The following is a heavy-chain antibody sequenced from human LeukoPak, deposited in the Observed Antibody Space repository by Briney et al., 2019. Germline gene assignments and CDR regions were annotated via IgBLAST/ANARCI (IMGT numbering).Heavy chain of an antibody. V-gene: IGHV3-21*01. CDR2: ISSSSSYI. Sequence: TGGSLRLSCAASGFTFSSYSMNWVRQAPGKGLEWVSSISSSSSYIYYADSVKGRFTISRDNAKNSLYLQMNSLRAEDTAVYYCARAMNYYDSSGTYYAIPSTYWGQGTLVTVSS. CDR1: GFTFSSYS. J-gene: IGHJ4*02. D-gene: IGHD3-22*01. CDR3: ARAMNYYDSSGTYYAIPSTY.